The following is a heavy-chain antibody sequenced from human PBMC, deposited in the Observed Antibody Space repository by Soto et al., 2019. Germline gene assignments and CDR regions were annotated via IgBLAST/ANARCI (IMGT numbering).Heavy chain of an antibody. Sequence: ASVKVSCKASGYTFAGYYVHWVREAPGQGLEWMGWINPETGGTSYAQKFQGRVTLSRDTSINTAYLELSSLRFDDAAVYFCARERFQVISDGMDVWGQGTTVTASS. V-gene: IGHV1-2*02. D-gene: IGHD2-21*01. J-gene: IGHJ6*02. CDR1: GYTFAGYY. CDR3: ARERFQVISDGMDV. CDR2: INPETGGT.